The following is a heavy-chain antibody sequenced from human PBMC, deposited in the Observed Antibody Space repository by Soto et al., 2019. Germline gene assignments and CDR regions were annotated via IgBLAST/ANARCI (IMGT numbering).Heavy chain of an antibody. CDR3: ARISGYSYGLPPYFDY. Sequence: LSLTCTVSGGSVSSGSYYWSWIRQPPGKGLEWIGYIYYSGSTNYNPSLKSRVTISVDTSKNQFSLKLSSVTAADTAVYYCARISGYSYGLPPYFDYWGQGTLVTVSS. V-gene: IGHV4-61*01. D-gene: IGHD5-18*01. J-gene: IGHJ4*02. CDR1: GGSVSSGSYY. CDR2: IYYSGST.